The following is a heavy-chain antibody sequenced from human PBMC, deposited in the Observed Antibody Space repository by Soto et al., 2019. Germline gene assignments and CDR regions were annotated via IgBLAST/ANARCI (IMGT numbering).Heavy chain of an antibody. CDR3: AREPNESYYFDY. Sequence: ASVKVSCKASGYTFSNYYLHCVRQAPGQELEWLGIIRPNGGRADYPPRFRGRVTMTRDTSTSTVYMELTSLRSEDTAVYFCAREPNESYYFDYWGQGTLVTVSS. D-gene: IGHD3-10*01. V-gene: IGHV1-46*01. CDR1: GYTFSNYY. J-gene: IGHJ4*02. CDR2: IRPNGGRA.